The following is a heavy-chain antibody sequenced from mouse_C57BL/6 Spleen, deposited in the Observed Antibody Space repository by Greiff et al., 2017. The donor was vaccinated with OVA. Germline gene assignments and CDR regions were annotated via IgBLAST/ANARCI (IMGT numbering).Heavy chain of an antibody. V-gene: IGHV1-61*01. D-gene: IGHD1-1*01. CDR1: GYTFTSYW. Sequence: QVQLQQPGAELVRPGSSVKLSCKASGYTFTSYWMDWVKQRPGQGLEWIGNIYPSDSETHYNQKFKDKATLTVDTSSSTAYMQLSSLTSEDSAVYYCARVTTGGGYWGQGTTLTVSS. CDR2: IYPSDSET. CDR3: ARVTTGGGY. J-gene: IGHJ2*01.